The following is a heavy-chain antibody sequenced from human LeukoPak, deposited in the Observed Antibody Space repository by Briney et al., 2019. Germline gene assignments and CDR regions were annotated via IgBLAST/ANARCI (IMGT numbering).Heavy chain of an antibody. Sequence: GGSLRLSCAASGFTFSSSAMTWVRQAPGKGPEWVSTITGSGGNTYYADSVKGQFSISRDNSKNTLYLQMNSLRADDTAVYYCARDKNGGAFDYCGQGTLVTVSS. D-gene: IGHD3-10*01. J-gene: IGHJ4*02. V-gene: IGHV3-23*01. CDR1: GFTFSSSA. CDR2: ITGSGGNT. CDR3: ARDKNGGAFDY.